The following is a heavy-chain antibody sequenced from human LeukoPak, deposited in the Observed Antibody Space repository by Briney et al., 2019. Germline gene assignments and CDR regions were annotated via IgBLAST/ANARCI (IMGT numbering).Heavy chain of an antibody. CDR3: ARTGGGATDNDD. CDR1: GCSISGSCFF. CDR2: LNYSGSN. V-gene: IGHV4-39*07. D-gene: IGHD3-16*01. Sequence: AETLSLSCTVSGCSISGSCFFWGGLRQPPGKGLVGIGSLNYSGSNYYAPSLRSRVTTSVATSKHQSSLKGNSVAAADMAVYYCARTGGGATDNDDWGHRSLVTVSS. J-gene: IGHJ4*03.